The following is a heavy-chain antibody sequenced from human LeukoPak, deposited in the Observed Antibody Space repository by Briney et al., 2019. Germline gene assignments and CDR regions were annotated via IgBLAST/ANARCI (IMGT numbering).Heavy chain of an antibody. CDR1: GFTFSSYA. D-gene: IGHD3-3*01. CDR2: ISYDGSNK. Sequence: PGGSLRLSCAASGFTFSSYAMHWVRQAPGKGVEWVAVISYDGSNKYYADSVKGRFTISRDNSKNTLYLQMNSLRAEDTAVYYCASGKGRFLEWLITLLDYWGQGTLVTVSS. CDR3: ASGKGRFLEWLITLLDY. J-gene: IGHJ4*02. V-gene: IGHV3-30*04.